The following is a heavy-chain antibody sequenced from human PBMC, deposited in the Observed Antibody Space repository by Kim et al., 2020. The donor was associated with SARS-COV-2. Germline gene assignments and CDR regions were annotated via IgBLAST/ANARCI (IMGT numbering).Heavy chain of an antibody. V-gene: IGHV3-7*01. CDR1: GFTFSSYW. CDR2: IKQDGSEK. Sequence: GGSLRLSCAASGFTFSSYWMSWVRQAPGKGLEWVANIKQDGSEKYYVDYVKGRFTISRDNAKNSLYLQMNSLRAEDTAVYYCARGGGDSSGWPYYYYYGMDVWGQGTTVTVSS. J-gene: IGHJ6*01. CDR3: ARGGGDSSGWPYYYYYGMDV. D-gene: IGHD6-19*01.